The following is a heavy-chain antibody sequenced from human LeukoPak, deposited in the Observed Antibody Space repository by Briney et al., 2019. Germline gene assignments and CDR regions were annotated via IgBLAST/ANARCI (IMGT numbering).Heavy chain of an antibody. V-gene: IGHV4-34*01. Sequence: PSETLSLTCAVYGGSFSGDFWRWLRQSPGKGLEWIGEIKHDGSTTYNPSLESRVTISVDTSKNQFSLKLSSVTAADTAVYYCARGRLARGHYFDYWGQGALVTVSS. CDR1: GGSFSGDF. D-gene: IGHD3-10*01. CDR3: ARGRLARGHYFDY. J-gene: IGHJ4*02. CDR2: IKHDGST.